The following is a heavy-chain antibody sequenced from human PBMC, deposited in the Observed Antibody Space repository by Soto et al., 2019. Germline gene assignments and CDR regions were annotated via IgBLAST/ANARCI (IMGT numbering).Heavy chain of an antibody. D-gene: IGHD6-19*01. V-gene: IGHV2-5*02. J-gene: IGHJ4*02. CDR3: AHGSGWLSDY. CDR2: IYWDDNN. Sequence: QITLKESGPTLVKPTQTLTLTCTFSGFSLTSTAVGVNWIRQPPGKALEWLALIYWDDNNQYNPSLKSRLTVTKATSINQVVLTMTNMDPVYTATYYCAHGSGWLSDYGGQGTLVTVSS. CDR1: GFSLTSTAVG.